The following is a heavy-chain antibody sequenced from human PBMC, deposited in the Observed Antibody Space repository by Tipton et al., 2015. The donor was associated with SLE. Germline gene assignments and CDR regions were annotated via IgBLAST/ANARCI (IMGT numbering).Heavy chain of an antibody. CDR3: ARDLSGQLLNWFDP. Sequence: QLVQSGAEVKKPGSSVKVSCKASGGTFSSYPFNWVRQAPGQGLEWMGGIIPIFGSANYAQKFQGRVTITADESTSTAYMELSSLRSEDTAVYYCARDLSGQLLNWFDPWGQGTLVTVSS. CDR2: IIPIFGSA. V-gene: IGHV1-69*01. D-gene: IGHD1-7*01. CDR1: GGTFSSYP. J-gene: IGHJ5*02.